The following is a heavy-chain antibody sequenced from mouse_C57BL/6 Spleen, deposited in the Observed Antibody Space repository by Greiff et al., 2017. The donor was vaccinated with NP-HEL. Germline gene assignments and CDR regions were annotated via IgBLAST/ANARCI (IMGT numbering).Heavy chain of an antibody. V-gene: IGHV1-55*01. Sequence: QVQLQQPGAELVKPGASVKMSCKASGYTFTSYWITWVKQRPGQGLEWIGDIYPGSGSTNYNEKFKSKATLTVDTSSSTAYMQLSSLTSEDSAVYDGARLYYGYGEGNYFDYWGQGTTLTVSS. D-gene: IGHD2-2*01. J-gene: IGHJ2*01. CDR1: GYTFTSYW. CDR2: IYPGSGST. CDR3: ARLYYGYGEGNYFDY.